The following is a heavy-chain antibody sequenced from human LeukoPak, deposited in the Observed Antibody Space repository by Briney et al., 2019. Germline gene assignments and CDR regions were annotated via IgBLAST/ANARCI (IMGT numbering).Heavy chain of an antibody. CDR3: ARASDIVVVPAANYGMDV. V-gene: IGHV4-34*01. CDR2: INHSGST. CDR1: GGSISSYY. D-gene: IGHD2-2*01. J-gene: IGHJ6*02. Sequence: SETLSLTCTVSGGSISSYYWSWIRQPPGKGLEWIGEINHSGSTNYNPSLKSRVTISVDTSKNQFSLKLSSVTAADTAVYYCARASDIVVVPAANYGMDVWGQGTTVTVSS.